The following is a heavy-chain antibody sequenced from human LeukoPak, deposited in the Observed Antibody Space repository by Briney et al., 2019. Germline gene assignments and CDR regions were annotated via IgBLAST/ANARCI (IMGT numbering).Heavy chain of an antibody. CDR2: IWYDGSNK. J-gene: IGHJ4*02. Sequence: GRTLRLSCAASGFTFSSYGMHWVRQAPGKGLEWVAVIWYDGSNKYYVDSVKGRFTISRDNSKNTLYLQMNSLRAEDTAVYYCARDYYYESSGAYLDYWGQGTLVTVSS. V-gene: IGHV3-33*01. D-gene: IGHD3-22*01. CDR1: GFTFSSYG. CDR3: ARDYYYESSGAYLDY.